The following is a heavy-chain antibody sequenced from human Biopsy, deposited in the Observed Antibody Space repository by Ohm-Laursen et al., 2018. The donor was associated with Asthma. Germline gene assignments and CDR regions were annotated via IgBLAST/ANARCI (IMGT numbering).Heavy chain of an antibody. D-gene: IGHD3-10*01. J-gene: IGHJ6*02. CDR3: ARAVDYSHYYGIDV. V-gene: IGHV1-18*01. Sequence: AASVKVSCKASGYTFNSAGITWVRQAPGQGLEWMGWISGYNGNTKVAQKLQDRVTMITDTSTSTAYMELRSLRSDDTAVYFCARAVDYSHYYGIDVWGQGTTVTVS. CDR1: GYTFNSAG. CDR2: ISGYNGNT.